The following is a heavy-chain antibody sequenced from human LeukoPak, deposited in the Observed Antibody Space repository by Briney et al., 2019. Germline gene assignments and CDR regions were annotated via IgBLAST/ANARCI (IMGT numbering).Heavy chain of an antibody. CDR1: GFTFSSYA. CDR2: TSYDGSNK. CDR3: ARDQRRYCSSTSCYSFDY. D-gene: IGHD2-2*01. Sequence: GRSLRLSCAASGFTFSSYAMHWVRQAPGKGLEWVAVTSYDGSNKYYADSVKGRFTISRDNSKNTLYLQMNSLRAEDTAVYYCARDQRRYCSSTSCYSFDYWGQGTLATVSS. J-gene: IGHJ4*02. V-gene: IGHV3-30*04.